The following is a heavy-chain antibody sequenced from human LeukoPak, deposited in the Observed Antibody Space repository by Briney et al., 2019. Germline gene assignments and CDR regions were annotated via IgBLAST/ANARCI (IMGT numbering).Heavy chain of an antibody. V-gene: IGHV1-69*13. CDR3: ARGGGSGSPYYYGMDV. CDR1: GGTFSSYA. CDR2: IIPIFGTA. J-gene: IGHJ6*02. D-gene: IGHD3-10*01. Sequence: ASVKVSCKASGGTFSSYAISWVRQAPGQGLEWMGGIIPIFGTANYAQKFQGRVTITADESTSTAYMELSSLRSVDTAVYYCARGGGSGSPYYYGMDVWGQGTTVTVSS.